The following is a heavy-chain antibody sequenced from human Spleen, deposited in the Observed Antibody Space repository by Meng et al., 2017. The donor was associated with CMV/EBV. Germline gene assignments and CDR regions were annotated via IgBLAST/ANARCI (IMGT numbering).Heavy chain of an antibody. CDR2: IYYSGST. Sequence: QPQESGPGLVKPSEPLSLPCTVSVGSISSSSYDWGWIRQPPGKGLEWIGSIYYSGSTYYNPSLKSRVTISVDTSKNQFSLKLSSVTAADTAVYYCARGRAIFGVVILDYWGQGTLVTVSS. V-gene: IGHV4-39*07. D-gene: IGHD3-3*01. CDR3: ARGRAIFGVVILDY. CDR1: VGSISSSSYD. J-gene: IGHJ4*02.